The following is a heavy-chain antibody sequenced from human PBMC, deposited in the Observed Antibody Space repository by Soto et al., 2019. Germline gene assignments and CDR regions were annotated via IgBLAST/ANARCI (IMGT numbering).Heavy chain of an antibody. Sequence: QVQLVQSGAEVKKPGSSVKVSCKASGGTFSSYAISWVRQAPGQGLEWMGGIIPIFGTANYAQKFQGRVTITADESMSTAYMELSSLRSEDTAVYYCARDIVEWGSFWFDPWGQGTLVTVSS. D-gene: IGHD2-15*01. V-gene: IGHV1-69*01. CDR1: GGTFSSYA. CDR2: IIPIFGTA. CDR3: ARDIVEWGSFWFDP. J-gene: IGHJ5*02.